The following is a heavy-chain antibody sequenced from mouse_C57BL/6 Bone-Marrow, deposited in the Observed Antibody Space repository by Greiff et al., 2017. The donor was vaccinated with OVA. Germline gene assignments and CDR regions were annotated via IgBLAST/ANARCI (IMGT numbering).Heavy chain of an antibody. CDR3: TRAGYYYYYAMDY. CDR1: GYTFTDYE. V-gene: IGHV1-15*01. Sequence: QVQLKQSGAELVRPGASVTLSCKASGYTFTDYEMHWVKQTPVHGLEWIGAIDPETGGTAYNQKFKGKAILTVDKSSSTAYMELRSLTSEDSAVYYCTRAGYYYYYAMDYWGQGTSVTVSS. CDR2: IDPETGGT. J-gene: IGHJ4*01. D-gene: IGHD2-3*01.